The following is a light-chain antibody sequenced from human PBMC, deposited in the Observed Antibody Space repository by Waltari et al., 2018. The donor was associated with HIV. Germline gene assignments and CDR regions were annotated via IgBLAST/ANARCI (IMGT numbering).Light chain of an antibody. V-gene: IGLV2-23*02. CDR1: NSDVGGYNY. CDR3: CSYAGSSTYV. Sequence: QSALIQPASVSGSPGQSINISCTGTNSDVGGYNYVSCYQQDPGKAPKLIIFDVSKRPSGQSDRIAGFRSGNTASLTISGLQADDEAYYYCCSYAGSSTYVFGTGTKVTVL. J-gene: IGLJ1*01. CDR2: DVS.